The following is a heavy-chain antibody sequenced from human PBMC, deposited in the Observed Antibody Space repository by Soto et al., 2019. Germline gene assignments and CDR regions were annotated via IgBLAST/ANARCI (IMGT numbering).Heavy chain of an antibody. D-gene: IGHD3-3*01. Sequence: GGSLRLSCAASGFTFSSYAMSWVRQAPGKGLEWVSAISGSGGSTYYADSVKGRFTISRDNSKNTLYLQMNSLRAEDTAVYYCANNPIFGVDWCMDVWGQGTTVTVSS. CDR1: GFTFSSYA. CDR3: ANNPIFGVDWCMDV. V-gene: IGHV3-23*01. CDR2: ISGSGGST. J-gene: IGHJ6*02.